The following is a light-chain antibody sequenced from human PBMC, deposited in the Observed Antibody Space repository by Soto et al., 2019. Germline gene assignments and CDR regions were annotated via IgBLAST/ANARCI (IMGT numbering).Light chain of an antibody. CDR3: CSWAGSHRGYV. V-gene: IGLV2-11*01. Sequence: QSALTQPRSVSGSPGQSVTISCAGTSSDVGGYNYVSWYQQHPGKAPKLMIYDVSKRPSGVPDRFSGSKSGTTASLTISGLQAEDEADYYCCSWAGSHRGYVFGTGTKVTVL. J-gene: IGLJ1*01. CDR2: DVS. CDR1: SSDVGGYNY.